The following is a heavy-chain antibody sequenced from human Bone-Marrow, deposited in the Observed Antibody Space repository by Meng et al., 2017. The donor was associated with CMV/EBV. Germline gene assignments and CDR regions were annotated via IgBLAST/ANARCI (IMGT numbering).Heavy chain of an antibody. D-gene: IGHD3-22*01. CDR3: ARVEYYYDSSGYSFDY. CDR2: ISYDGRDQ. CDR1: GFIFSRHA. J-gene: IGHJ4*02. V-gene: IGHV3-30*04. Sequence: GESLKISCAASGFIFSRHAIHWVRQAPGKGLEWVAVISYDGRDQDYADSAKGRFTVSKENSKRTVSLQLNSLTVEDTAVYYCARVEYYYDSSGYSFDYWGQGTLVTVSS.